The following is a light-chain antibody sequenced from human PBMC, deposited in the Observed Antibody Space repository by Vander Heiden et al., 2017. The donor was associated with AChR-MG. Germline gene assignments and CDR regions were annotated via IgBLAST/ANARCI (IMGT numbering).Light chain of an antibody. CDR3: QQTDSSHYT. V-gene: IGKV1-39*01. J-gene: IGKJ2*01. CDR2: SAS. CDR1: ETINNY. Sequence: DIQMTQSPSSLSASVGDRVTITCRASETINNYLNWYQQTPGKAPKSLIYSASSLQSGVPSRFSGSGSGTDFTLTIARLQPEDFGTYFCQQTDSSHYTFGQGTTLHIK.